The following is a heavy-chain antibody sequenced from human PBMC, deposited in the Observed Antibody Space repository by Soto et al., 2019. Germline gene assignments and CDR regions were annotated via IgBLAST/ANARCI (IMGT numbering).Heavy chain of an antibody. CDR2: IYYSGST. D-gene: IGHD2-15*01. J-gene: IGHJ5*02. V-gene: IGHV4-39*01. CDR1: GGSISSSSYY. CDR3: ARRYCSGGSCYSSFGNWFDP. Sequence: QLQLQESGPGLVKPSETLSLTCTVSGGSISSSSYYWGWIRQPPGKGLEWIGSIYYSGSTYYNPSLKSRVTISVDTSKNQFSLTLSSVTAADTAVYYCARRYCSGGSCYSSFGNWFDPWGQGTLVTVSS.